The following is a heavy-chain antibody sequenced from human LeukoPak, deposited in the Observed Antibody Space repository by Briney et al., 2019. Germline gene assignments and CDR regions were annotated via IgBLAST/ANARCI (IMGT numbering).Heavy chain of an antibody. J-gene: IGHJ5*02. CDR1: GFTFSSNG. D-gene: IGHD5-18*01. CDR3: AKGSYSYGYGEEFDP. Sequence: PGGSLRLSCAASGFTFSSNGMLWGRQAPGKGLEWVAVIWYDGSKKYYADAVKGRFTISRDNSKNTLYLQMNSLRAEDTAVYYCAKGSYSYGYGEEFDPWGQGTLVTVSS. CDR2: IWYDGSKK. V-gene: IGHV3-33*06.